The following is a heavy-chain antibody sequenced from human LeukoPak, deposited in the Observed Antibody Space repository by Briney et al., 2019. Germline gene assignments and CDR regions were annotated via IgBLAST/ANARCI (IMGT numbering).Heavy chain of an antibody. CDR3: VRHDGRGGATMGALDS. CDR2: IYYGQTI. V-gene: IGHV4-39*01. CDR1: AASISSSSHH. J-gene: IGHJ4*02. D-gene: IGHD5-12*01. Sequence: SETLSLICTISAASISSSSHHWGWIRQSPGKGLEWIGSIYYGQTIYYNPSLNSRVTISVLTSKDQFTLQLNSVTAADTAVYYCVRHDGRGGATMGALDSWGQGSLVTVSS.